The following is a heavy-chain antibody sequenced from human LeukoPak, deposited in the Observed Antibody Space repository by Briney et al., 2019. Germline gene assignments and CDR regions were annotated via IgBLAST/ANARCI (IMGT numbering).Heavy chain of an antibody. Sequence: NPXETLSLTCSVSGGSVSGYYWSWIRQPXGQGLEWIGYIYYSGSTNYNPSLKSRVTISLDTSKNQFSLKLTSVTAADTAVYYCARDRWFDPWGQGTLVTVSS. CDR2: IYYSGST. V-gene: IGHV4-59*02. CDR1: GGSVSGYY. CDR3: ARDRWFDP. J-gene: IGHJ5*02.